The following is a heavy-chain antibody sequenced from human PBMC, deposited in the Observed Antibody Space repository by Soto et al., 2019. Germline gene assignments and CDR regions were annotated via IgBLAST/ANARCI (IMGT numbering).Heavy chain of an antibody. V-gene: IGHV3-7*01. D-gene: IGHD2-2*01. CDR2: IKQDGSEK. CDR3: ASFGEYCSSTSCYPLFDY. CDR1: GFTFSSYW. J-gene: IGHJ4*02. Sequence: GGSLRLSCTASGFTFSSYWMSWVRQAPGKGLEWVANIKQDGSEKYYVDSVKGRFTISRDNAKNSLYLQMNSLRAEDTAVYYCASFGEYCSSTSCYPLFDYWGQGTLVTVSS.